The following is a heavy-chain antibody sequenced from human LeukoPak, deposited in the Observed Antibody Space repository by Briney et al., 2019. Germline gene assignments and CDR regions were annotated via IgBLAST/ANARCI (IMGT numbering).Heavy chain of an antibody. CDR3: ARGVDQLLYGWFDP. V-gene: IGHV1-69*05. J-gene: IGHJ5*02. CDR1: GGTFSSYA. CDR2: IIPIFGTA. D-gene: IGHD2-2*02. Sequence: GASVKVSCKASGGTFSSYAISWVRQAPGQGLEWMGGIIPIFGTANYAQEFQGRVTITTDESTSTAYMELSSLRSEDTAVYYCARGVDQLLYGWFDPWGQGTLVTVSS.